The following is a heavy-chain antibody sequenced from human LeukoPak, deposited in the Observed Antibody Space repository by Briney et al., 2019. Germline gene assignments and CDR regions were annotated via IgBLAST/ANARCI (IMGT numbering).Heavy chain of an antibody. D-gene: IGHD3-10*01. CDR1: GFTFSTYA. CDR2: IRYNSDTT. CDR3: TRSGDGAFDN. J-gene: IGHJ3*02. V-gene: IGHV3-48*04. Sequence: PGGSLRLSCAASGFTFSTYAMNWVRQTPGKGLEWVSYIRYNSDTTHYADSVKGRFTISRDNAKNSLYLQMNSLRAEDTAVYYCTRSGDGAFDNWGPGTMVTVSS.